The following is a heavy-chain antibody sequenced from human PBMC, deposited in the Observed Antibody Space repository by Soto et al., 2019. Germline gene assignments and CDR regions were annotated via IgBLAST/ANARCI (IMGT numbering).Heavy chain of an antibody. J-gene: IGHJ4*01. V-gene: IGHV3-30*18. Sequence: PGGSLRLSCVASGFTFNSYGIHWVRQAPGKGLEWVAVISYDGSNEYYADSVKGRFTISRDNSKNTLYLQMDSLRPEDTAVYYCAKEITVAGDFDYWGHGTQVTVSS. CDR3: AKEITVAGDFDY. CDR2: ISYDGSNE. CDR1: GFTFNSYG. D-gene: IGHD6-19*01.